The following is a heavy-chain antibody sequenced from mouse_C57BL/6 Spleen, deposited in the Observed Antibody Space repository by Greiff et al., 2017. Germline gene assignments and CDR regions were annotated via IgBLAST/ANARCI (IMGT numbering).Heavy chain of an antibody. J-gene: IGHJ2*01. Sequence: VQLQQSGAELVRPGTSVKMSCKASGYTFTDYWIGWAKQRPGHGLEWIGDIYPGGGYTNYNEKFKGKATLTADKSSSTAYMQFSSLTSEDSAIYYCARRETAQAFDYWGQGTTLTVSS. CDR3: ARRETAQAFDY. D-gene: IGHD3-2*02. V-gene: IGHV1-63*01. CDR2: IYPGGGYT. CDR1: GYTFTDYW.